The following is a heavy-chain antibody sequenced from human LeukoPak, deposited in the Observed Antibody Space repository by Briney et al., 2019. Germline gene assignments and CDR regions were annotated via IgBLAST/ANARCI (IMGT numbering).Heavy chain of an antibody. Sequence: GGSLRPSCAASGFTFSSYWMSWVRQAPGKGLEWVANIKQDGSEKYYVDSVKGRFTISRDNAKNSLYLQLNSLRAEDTAVYYCARVWVGLGYYFDYWGQGTLVTVSS. D-gene: IGHD3-16*01. CDR3: ARVWVGLGYYFDY. J-gene: IGHJ4*02. CDR2: IKQDGSEK. CDR1: GFTFSSYW. V-gene: IGHV3-7*01.